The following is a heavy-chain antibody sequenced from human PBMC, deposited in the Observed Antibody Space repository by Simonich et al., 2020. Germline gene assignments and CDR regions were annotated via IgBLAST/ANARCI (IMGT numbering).Heavy chain of an antibody. CDR2: IYYSWRT. CDR3: ARHAGFAFDI. V-gene: IGHV4-39*01. D-gene: IGHD6-13*01. J-gene: IGHJ3*02. CDR1: GGSISSSSYY. Sequence: QLQLQESGPGLVKPSETLSLTCTVSGGSISSSSYYWGWNRQPPEKGLEWIGSIYYSWRTDYTPSLKSRVTSTVDTSKNQFSLKLSSVTAADTAVYYCARHAGFAFDIWGQGTMVTVSS.